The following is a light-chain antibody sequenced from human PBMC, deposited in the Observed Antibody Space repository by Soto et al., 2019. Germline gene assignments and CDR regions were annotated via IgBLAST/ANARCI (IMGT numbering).Light chain of an antibody. J-gene: IGKJ1*01. V-gene: IGKV1-9*01. Sequence: IQLSLLASFLSAYVGDRVTITCRASQGINIFLAWFLQKPGKAPNLLGSAASTLQSRVPSRFSGSGSETEFTLIIIGLQSEEFALYYCQQYQDLWTFGHGT. CDR2: AAS. CDR3: QQYQDLWT. CDR1: QGINIF.